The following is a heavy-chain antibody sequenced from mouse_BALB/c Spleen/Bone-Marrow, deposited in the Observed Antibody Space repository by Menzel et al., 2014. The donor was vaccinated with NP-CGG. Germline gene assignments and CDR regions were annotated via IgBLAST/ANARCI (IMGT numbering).Heavy chain of an antibody. V-gene: IGHV7-3*02. CDR1: GFTFTDYY. J-gene: IGHJ1*01. CDR3: ARDENVGIYWYFDV. CDR2: IRNKANGYTT. Sequence: DVMLVESGGGSVQPGGSLRLSCATSGFTFTDYYMSWVRQPPGKALEWLGFIRNKANGYTTEYSASVKGRFTISRDNSRRILYLQMNTLRAEDSATYYCARDENVGIYWYFDVWGAGTTVIVSS.